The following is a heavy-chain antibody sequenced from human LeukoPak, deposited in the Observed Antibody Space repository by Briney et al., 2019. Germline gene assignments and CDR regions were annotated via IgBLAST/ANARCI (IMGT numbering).Heavy chain of an antibody. Sequence: GGSLRLSCAVSGFTFSSYAMSWVRQAPGKGLEWVSAISGSGVNTYYADSVMGRFTISRDNSKNTLYLRVNSLRAEDTAMYYCGKGLNHDYSGVGDSWGQGTLVTVSS. J-gene: IGHJ4*02. D-gene: IGHD5-12*01. V-gene: IGHV3-23*01. CDR1: GFTFSSYA. CDR3: GKGLNHDYSGVGDS. CDR2: ISGSGVNT.